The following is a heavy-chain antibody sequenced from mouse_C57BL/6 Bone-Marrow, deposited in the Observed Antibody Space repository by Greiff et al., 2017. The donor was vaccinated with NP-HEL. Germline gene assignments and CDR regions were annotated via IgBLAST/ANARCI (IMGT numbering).Heavy chain of an antibody. CDR3: ARWDYSSNFDY. D-gene: IGHD1-1*01. CDR1: GYTFTSYW. J-gene: IGHJ2*01. V-gene: IGHV1-69*01. Sequence: QVQLQQPGAELVMPGASVKLSCKASGYTFTSYWMHWVKQRPGQGLEWIGEIDPSDSYTNYNQKFKGKSTLTVDKASSTAYMQLSSLTSEDSAVYYCARWDYSSNFDYWGQGTTLTVSS. CDR2: IDPSDSYT.